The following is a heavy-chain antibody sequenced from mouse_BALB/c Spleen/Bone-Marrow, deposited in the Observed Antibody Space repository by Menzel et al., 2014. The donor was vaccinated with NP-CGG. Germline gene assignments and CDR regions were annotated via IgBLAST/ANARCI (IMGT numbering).Heavy chain of an antibody. CDR3: DRGGISIGY. Sequence: QVQLQQSGAELVRPGSSVKISCKASGYAFSIYWMNWVKQRPGQGLEWIGQIYPGDDYTDYNGKVKGKATLTADKSSSTACMQPKSIASEDSAVYVCDRGGISIGYWGQGTPLTVSS. CDR2: IYPGDDYT. V-gene: IGHV1-80*01. CDR1: GYAFSIYW. J-gene: IGHJ2*01.